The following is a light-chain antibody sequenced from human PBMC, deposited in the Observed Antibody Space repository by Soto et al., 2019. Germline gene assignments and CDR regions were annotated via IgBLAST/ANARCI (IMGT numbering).Light chain of an antibody. Sequence: EIVMTQSPATLSVSPVERATLSCRASQSTSSNLAWYQKTPGQAPRLLMFRTSSRATGFPARFSGSGSGTEFNLTISSLQSEDFAVYYCQQYGSSPWKCGQGTMGDIK. V-gene: IGKV3-15*01. CDR3: QQYGSSPWK. CDR1: QSTSSN. CDR2: RTS. J-gene: IGKJ1*01.